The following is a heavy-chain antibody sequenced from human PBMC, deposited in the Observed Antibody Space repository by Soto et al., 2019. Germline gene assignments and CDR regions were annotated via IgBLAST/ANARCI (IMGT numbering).Heavy chain of an antibody. Sequence: QVQLVQSGAEVKKPGASVKVSCKASGYTFTSYYMHWVRQAPGQGLEWMGIINPSGGSTSYAQKFQGRVNMNRDTSTSTVYMELSSLRSEDTDVYYCARALSSTRPAGALNYYYYGMDVWGHGTTVTGSS. CDR3: ARALSSTRPAGALNYYYYGMDV. V-gene: IGHV1-46*01. J-gene: IGHJ6*01. CDR1: GYTFTSYY. D-gene: IGHD6-13*01. CDR2: INPSGGST.